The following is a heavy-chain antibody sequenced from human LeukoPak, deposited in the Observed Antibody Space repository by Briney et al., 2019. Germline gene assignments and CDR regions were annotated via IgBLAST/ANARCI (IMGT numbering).Heavy chain of an antibody. V-gene: IGHV3-7*01. J-gene: IGHJ4*02. D-gene: IGHD2-2*02. CDR1: GFTFSHYW. CDR3: ASGCSTSCNIRHPFDY. CDR2: IKQDGSEK. Sequence: GGSLRLSCAASGFTFSHYWMTWVRQAPGKGRERGANIKQDGSEKYYVDSVKGRFPISRDNAKNSLYLQMDSLRAEDTAVYYCASGCSTSCNIRHPFDYWGQGTLVTVSS.